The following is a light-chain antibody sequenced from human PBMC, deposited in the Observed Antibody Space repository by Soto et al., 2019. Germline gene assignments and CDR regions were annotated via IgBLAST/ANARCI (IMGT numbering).Light chain of an antibody. CDR3: QQYNNWPLT. J-gene: IGKJ4*01. V-gene: IGKV3-15*01. Sequence: EIVLTQSPVTLSLSPGERATLSCRASHSINTFLAWYQQKPGQAPRLLIYGASTRATGIPARFSGSGSGTEFTLTISSLQSEDFAVYYCQQYNNWPLTFGGGTKVDIK. CDR2: GAS. CDR1: HSINTF.